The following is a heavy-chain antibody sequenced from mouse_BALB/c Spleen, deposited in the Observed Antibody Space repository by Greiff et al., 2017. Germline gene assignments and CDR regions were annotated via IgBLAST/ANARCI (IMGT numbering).Heavy chain of an antibody. Sequence: QVQLQQSGAGLVKPGASVKLSCKASGYTFTEYIIHWVKQRSGQGLEWIGWFYPGSGSIKYNEKFKDKATLTADKSSSTVYMELSRLTSEDSAVYFCARHEEATYYRYDSYAMDYWGQGTSVTVSS. CDR2: FYPGSGSI. CDR3: ARHEEATYYRYDSYAMDY. CDR1: GYTFTEYI. J-gene: IGHJ4*01. V-gene: IGHV1-62-2*01. D-gene: IGHD2-14*01.